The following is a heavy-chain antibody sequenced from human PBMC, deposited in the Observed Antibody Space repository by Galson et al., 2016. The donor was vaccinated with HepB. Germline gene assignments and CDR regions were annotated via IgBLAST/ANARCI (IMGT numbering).Heavy chain of an antibody. Sequence: SLRLSCAASGFTFSIYDTHWVRQAPGSGLEWVSVIGTAGNTYYAASVKGRFTISREDAKNSLFLQMNSLTVGDTAVYYCARDGGYSGYDAYGLDVWGKGTTVTVSS. V-gene: IGHV3-13*01. CDR1: GFTFSIYD. J-gene: IGHJ6*04. CDR3: ARDGGYSGYDAYGLDV. D-gene: IGHD5-12*01. CDR2: IGTAGNT.